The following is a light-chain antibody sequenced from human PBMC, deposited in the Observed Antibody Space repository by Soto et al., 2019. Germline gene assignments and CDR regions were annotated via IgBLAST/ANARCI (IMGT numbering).Light chain of an antibody. CDR3: QQKWT. CDR1: QSVLYSSNNKNY. V-gene: IGKV4-1*01. CDR2: WAS. Sequence: DIVMTQSPDSLAVSLGERATINCKSSQSVLYSSNNKNYLAWYQQKPGQPPKLLIYWASTRESGVPDRLSGRGSGTDFTLTIRSLQAEDVAVYYCQQKWTFGQGTKVEIK. J-gene: IGKJ1*01.